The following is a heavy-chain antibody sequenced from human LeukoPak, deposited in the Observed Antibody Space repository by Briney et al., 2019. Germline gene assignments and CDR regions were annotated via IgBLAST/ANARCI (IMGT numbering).Heavy chain of an antibody. CDR3: ARELISYGTYYYDSSGLNY. J-gene: IGHJ4*02. D-gene: IGHD3-22*01. V-gene: IGHV4-30-4*08. Sequence: SQTLSLTCTVSGGSISSGDYYWSWIRQPPGKGLEWIGYIYYSGSTYYNPSLKSLVTISVDTSKNQFSLKLSSVTAADTAVYYCARELISYGTYYYDSSGLNYWGQGTLVTVSS. CDR2: IYYSGST. CDR1: GGSISSGDYY.